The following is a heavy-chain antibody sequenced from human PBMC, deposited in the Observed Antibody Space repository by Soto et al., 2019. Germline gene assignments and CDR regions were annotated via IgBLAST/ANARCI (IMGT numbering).Heavy chain of an antibody. CDR3: ARSGSEVDY. Sequence: EVQLVESGGDLVQPGGSLRLSCAVSGFTFSHYWMTWVRQAPGKGLEWVANIKEDGSQKNYVDSVKGRFTVSRDNAKNSLYLQMNSLRAEDTAVYYCARSGSEVDYWRQGTLVIVSS. CDR1: GFTFSHYW. J-gene: IGHJ4*02. CDR2: IKEDGSQK. D-gene: IGHD3-10*01. V-gene: IGHV3-7*01.